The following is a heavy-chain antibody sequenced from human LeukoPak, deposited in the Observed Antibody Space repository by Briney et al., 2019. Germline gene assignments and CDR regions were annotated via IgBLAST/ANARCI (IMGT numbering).Heavy chain of an antibody. CDR1: GYTFTSNY. CDR2: IYPRDGST. V-gene: IGHV1-46*01. J-gene: IGHJ4*02. Sequence: ASVKVSCKASGYTFTSNYIHWVRQAPGQGLEWMGMIYPRDGSTSYAQKFQGRVTVTRETSTSTVHMELSGQRSEDTAVYYCARDQEGFDYWGQGTLVTVSS. CDR3: ARDQEGFDY.